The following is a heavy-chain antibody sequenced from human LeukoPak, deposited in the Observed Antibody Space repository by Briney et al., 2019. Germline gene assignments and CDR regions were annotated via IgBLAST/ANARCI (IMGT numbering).Heavy chain of an antibody. D-gene: IGHD2-15*01. CDR3: AKESRGWWGKANTDY. Sequence: PGGSLRLSCAASGFSFNNYAMVWVRQTPGKGLEWVSVISAGNDIVYADSVKGRFTISRDNSKNTLYLQMNSLRAEDTAVYYCAKESRGWWGKANTDYWGQGTLVTVSS. J-gene: IGHJ4*02. V-gene: IGHV3-23*01. CDR2: ISAGNDI. CDR1: GFSFNNYA.